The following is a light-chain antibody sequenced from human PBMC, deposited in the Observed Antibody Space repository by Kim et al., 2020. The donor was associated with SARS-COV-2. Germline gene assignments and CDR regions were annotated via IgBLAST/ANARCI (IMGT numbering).Light chain of an antibody. CDR1: QSISSW. CDR3: QQYDSYSPWT. V-gene: IGKV1-5*03. J-gene: IGKJ1*01. CDR2: KAS. Sequence: DIQMTQSPSTLSASVGDRVTITCRASQSISSWLAWYQQKPGKAHKLLIYKASSLKTGVPSRFSGSGSGTEFTLTISSLQPDDFATYYCQQYDSYSPWTFGQGTKVDIK.